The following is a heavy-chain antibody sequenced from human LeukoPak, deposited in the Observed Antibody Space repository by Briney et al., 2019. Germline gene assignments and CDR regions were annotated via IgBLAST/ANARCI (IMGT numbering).Heavy chain of an antibody. J-gene: IGHJ6*02. CDR3: ARCLSYYYYGIDV. D-gene: IGHD5/OR15-5a*01. Sequence: PSETLSLTCTVSGGSVSSGSYYWSWIRQPPGKGLEWIGYIYSSGNTNYNPSLKSRVIISVDTSKNQLSLKLSSVTAADTAVYYCARCLSYYYYGIDVWGQGTTVIVSS. CDR1: GGSVSSGSYY. V-gene: IGHV4-61*01. CDR2: IYSSGNT.